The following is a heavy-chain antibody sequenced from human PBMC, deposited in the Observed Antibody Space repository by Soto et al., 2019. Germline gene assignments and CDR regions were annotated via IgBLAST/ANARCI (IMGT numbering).Heavy chain of an antibody. V-gene: IGHV1-8*01. J-gene: IGHJ5*02. CDR3: ARGRDIVLMVYADWFDP. Sequence: QVQLVQSGAEVKKPGASVKVSCKASGYTFTSYDINWVRQATGQGLEWMGWRNPNSGNTGYAQKFQGRVTMTRNTPLSPAYMELSSLRSEDTAVYYCARGRDIVLMVYADWFDPWGQGTLVTVSS. CDR2: RNPNSGNT. D-gene: IGHD2-8*01. CDR1: GYTFTSYD.